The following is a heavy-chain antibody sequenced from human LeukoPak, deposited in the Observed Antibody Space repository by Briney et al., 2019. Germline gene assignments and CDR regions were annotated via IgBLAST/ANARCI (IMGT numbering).Heavy chain of an antibody. J-gene: IGHJ4*02. D-gene: IGHD4-11*01. CDR1: GGSFSGYY. V-gene: IGHV4-34*01. Sequence: PSETLSLTCAVYGGSFSGYYWSWIRQPPGKGLEWIGEINHSGSTNYNPSLKSRVTISVDMSRNQFSLKLSSVTAADTAVYYCARVGTTVTTMYYFDYWGQGTLVTVSS. CDR2: INHSGST. CDR3: ARVGTTVTTMYYFDY.